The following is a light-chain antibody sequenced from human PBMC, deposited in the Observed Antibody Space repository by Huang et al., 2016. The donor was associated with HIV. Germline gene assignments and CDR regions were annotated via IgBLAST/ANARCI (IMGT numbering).Light chain of an antibody. Sequence: DIVMTQSPLSLPVTPGEPASISCRSSQTLLHSYGYNFLQWYVQKPGQYPQLLISLGSDRASGVPDRFTGSGSGTDFTLKISSVEAEDVGVYYCMQSLQTPFTFGPGTKVDI. V-gene: IGKV2-28*01. J-gene: IGKJ3*01. CDR1: QTLLHSYGYNF. CDR2: LGS. CDR3: MQSLQTPFT.